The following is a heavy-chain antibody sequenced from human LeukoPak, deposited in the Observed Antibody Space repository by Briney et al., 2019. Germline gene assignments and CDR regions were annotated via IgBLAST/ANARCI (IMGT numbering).Heavy chain of an antibody. CDR2: IWYDGSNK. CDR3: AKDSRSGSFDY. D-gene: IGHD3-22*01. V-gene: IGHV3-33*06. J-gene: IGHJ4*02. CDR1: GFTFSSYG. Sequence: PGGSLRLSCAASGFTFSSYGMHWVRQAPGKGLEWVAVIWYDGSNKYYADSVKGRFTISRDNSKNTLYLQMNSLRAEDTAVYYRAKDSRSGSFDYWGQGTLVTVSS.